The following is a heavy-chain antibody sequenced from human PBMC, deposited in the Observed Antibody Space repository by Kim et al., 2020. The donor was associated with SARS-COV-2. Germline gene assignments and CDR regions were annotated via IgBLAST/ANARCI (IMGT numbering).Heavy chain of an antibody. Sequence: SETLSLTCTVSGGSISSSSYYWGWIRQPPGKGLEWIGSIYYSGSTYYNPSLKSRCTISVYTSKNQFSLKLSSVTAADTAVYYGAIHLHADGSEGNPGFDPGGQGTLVTVSS. CDR1: GGSISSSSYY. D-gene: IGHD3-10*01. V-gene: IGHV4-39*01. J-gene: IGHJ5*02. CDR2: IYYSGST. CDR3: AIHLHADGSEGNPGFDP.